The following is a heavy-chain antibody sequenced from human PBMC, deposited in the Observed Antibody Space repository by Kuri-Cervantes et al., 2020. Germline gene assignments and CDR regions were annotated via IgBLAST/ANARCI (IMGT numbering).Heavy chain of an antibody. CDR2: ISSSGSTI. CDR3: AKDIRSSSKRGSFDH. CDR1: GFTFSDYY. V-gene: IGHV3-11*01. D-gene: IGHD6-6*01. Sequence: GGSLRLSCAASGFTFSDYYMSWIRQAPGKGPEWVSYISSSGSTIYYADSVKGRFTIPRDNAKNSLYLQMNSLRAEDTALYYCAKDIRSSSKRGSFDHWGQGTLVTVSS. J-gene: IGHJ4*02.